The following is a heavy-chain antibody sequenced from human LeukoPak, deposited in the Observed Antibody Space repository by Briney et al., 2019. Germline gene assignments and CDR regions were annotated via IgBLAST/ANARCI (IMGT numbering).Heavy chain of an antibody. CDR2: IYSGGST. CDR3: ARDHIAAAGTTFPYYYYYGMDV. V-gene: IGHV3-53*01. J-gene: IGHJ6*02. CDR1: GFTFSSYE. Sequence: PGGSLRLSCAASGFTFSSYEMSWVRQAPGKGLEWVSVIYSGGSTYYADSVKGRFTISRDNSKNTLYLQMNSLRAEDTAVYYCARDHIAAAGTTFPYYYYYGMDVWGQGTTVTVSS. D-gene: IGHD6-13*01.